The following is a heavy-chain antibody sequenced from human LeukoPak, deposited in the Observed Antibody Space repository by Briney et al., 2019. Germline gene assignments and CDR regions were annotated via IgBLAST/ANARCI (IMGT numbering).Heavy chain of an antibody. V-gene: IGHV1-69*13. CDR2: IIPIFGTA. Sequence: ASVKVSCKASGGTFSSYAISWVRHAPGQGLEWMGGIIPIFGTANYAQKFQGRVTITAHESTSTAYMELSSLRSEYTAVYYCARDLYGDYFDYWGQGTLVTVSS. D-gene: IGHD4-17*01. CDR1: GGTFSSYA. J-gene: IGHJ4*02. CDR3: ARDLYGDYFDY.